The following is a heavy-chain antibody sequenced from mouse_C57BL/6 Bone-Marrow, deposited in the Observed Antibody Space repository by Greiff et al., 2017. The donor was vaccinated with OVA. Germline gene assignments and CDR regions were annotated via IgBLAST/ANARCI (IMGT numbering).Heavy chain of an antibody. CDR2: ISDGGSYT. CDR3: ARDDCYYAMDY. V-gene: IGHV5-4*01. Sequence: EVHLVESGGGLVKPGGSLKLSCAASGFTFSSYAMSWVRQTPEKRLEWVATISDGGSYTYYPDNVKGRFTISRDNAKNNLYLQMSHLKSEDTAMYYCARDDCYYAMDYWGQGTSVTVSS. J-gene: IGHJ4*01. CDR1: GFTFSSYA.